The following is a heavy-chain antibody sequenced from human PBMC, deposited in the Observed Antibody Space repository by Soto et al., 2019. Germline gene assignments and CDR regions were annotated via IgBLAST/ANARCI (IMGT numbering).Heavy chain of an antibody. D-gene: IGHD3-22*01. CDR3: ARPISGYMYYFDY. Sequence: GGSLRLSCAASGFTFSSYAMHWVRQAPGKGLEWVAVISYDGSNKYYADSVKGRFTISRDNSKNTLYLQMNSLRAEDTAVYYCARPISGYMYYFDYWGQGTLVTVYS. V-gene: IGHV3-30-3*01. J-gene: IGHJ4*02. CDR1: GFTFSSYA. CDR2: ISYDGSNK.